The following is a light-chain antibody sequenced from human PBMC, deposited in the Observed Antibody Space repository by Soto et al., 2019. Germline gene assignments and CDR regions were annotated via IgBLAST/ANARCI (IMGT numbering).Light chain of an antibody. CDR1: SRDVGAYDR. CDR2: SVT. V-gene: IGLV2-8*01. J-gene: IGLJ2*01. CDR3: TSYGGRDDTI. Sequence: QSVLTQPPSASGSPGQAVTISCTGTSRDVGAYDRVSWYQQHPGKPPKLIIYSVTDRTSGVPDRFSGSKSGNTASLTVSGLQAEDEADYDCTSYGGRDDTIVGGGTKLTV.